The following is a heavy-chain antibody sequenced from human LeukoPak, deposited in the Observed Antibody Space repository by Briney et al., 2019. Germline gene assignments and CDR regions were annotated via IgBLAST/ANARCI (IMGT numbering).Heavy chain of an antibody. Sequence: SETLSLTCTVSGGSISSSSYYWGWIRQPPVKGLEWIGSIYYSGSTYYNPSLKSRVTISVDTSKNQFSLKLSSVTAADTAVYYCARDSSGYSYGYYGYWGQGTLVTVSS. V-gene: IGHV4-39*07. CDR3: ARDSSGYSYGYYGY. D-gene: IGHD5-18*01. CDR2: IYYSGST. J-gene: IGHJ4*02. CDR1: GGSISSSSYY.